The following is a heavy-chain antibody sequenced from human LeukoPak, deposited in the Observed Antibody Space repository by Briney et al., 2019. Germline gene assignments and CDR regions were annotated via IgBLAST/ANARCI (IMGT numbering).Heavy chain of an antibody. J-gene: IGHJ3*02. CDR2: IYTSGST. CDR3: ARAKGVWCSSTSCYPPNDAFDI. Sequence: SETLSLTCTVSGGSISSGSYYWRWIRQPAGKGLEWIGRIYTSGSTNYNPSLKSRVTISVDTSKNQFSLKLSSVTAADTAVYYCARAKGVWCSSTSCYPPNDAFDIWGQGTMATVSS. V-gene: IGHV4-61*02. CDR1: GGSISSGSYY. D-gene: IGHD2-2*01.